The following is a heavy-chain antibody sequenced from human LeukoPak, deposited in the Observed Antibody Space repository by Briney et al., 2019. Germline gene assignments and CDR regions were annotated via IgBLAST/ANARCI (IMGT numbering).Heavy chain of an antibody. D-gene: IGHD6-19*01. J-gene: IGHJ4*02. CDR1: GGSISSGGYY. CDR2: IYYSGST. Sequence: SETLSLTCTVSGGSISSGGYYWSWIRQHLGKGLEWIGYIYYSGSTYYNPSLKSRVTISVDTSKNQFSLKLSSVTAADTAVYYCAKGIAVAGPLRSYYFDYWGQGTLVTVSS. CDR3: AKGIAVAGPLRSYYFDY. V-gene: IGHV4-31*03.